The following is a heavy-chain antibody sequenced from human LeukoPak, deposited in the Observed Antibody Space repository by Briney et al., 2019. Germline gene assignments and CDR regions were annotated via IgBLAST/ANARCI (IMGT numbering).Heavy chain of an antibody. V-gene: IGHV1-2*02. J-gene: IGHJ4*02. D-gene: IGHD6-19*01. CDR3: AGDLSAVAGPGHY. CDR1: GYTFTAYY. CDR2: IKPNSGVT. Sequence: ASVKVSCKASGYTFTAYYMHWVRQAPGQGLEWMGWIKPNSGVTNYAQKFQGRVTMTSDTSISTAYMELSSLRSDDSAVYYCAGDLSAVAGPGHYWGQGTLVTVSS.